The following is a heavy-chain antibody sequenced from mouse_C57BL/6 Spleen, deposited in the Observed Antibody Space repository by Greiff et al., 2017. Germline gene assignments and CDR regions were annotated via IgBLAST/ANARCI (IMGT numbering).Heavy chain of an antibody. CDR3: ARERFAY. J-gene: IGHJ3*01. V-gene: IGHV1-50*01. CDR1: GYTFTSYW. CDR2: IDSSDSYT. Sequence: QVQLQQPGAELVKPGASVKLSCKASGYTFTSYWMQWVKQRPGQGLEWIGEIDSSDSYTNYNQKFKGKATLTVDTSSSTAYMQLSSLTSEDSAVYYCARERFAYWGQGTLVTVSA.